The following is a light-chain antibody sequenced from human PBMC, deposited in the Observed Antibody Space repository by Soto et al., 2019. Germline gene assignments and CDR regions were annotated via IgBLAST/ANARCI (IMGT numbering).Light chain of an antibody. CDR2: DAS. CDR3: HQRSNWPPT. CDR1: QSVNNY. Sequence: EIVLTQSPATLSFSPGESATLSCRASQSVNNYLAWYQHKPGQAPRLLIYDASNRATGIPARFSGSGSGTDFTLTISSLEPEDFAVYFCHQRSNWPPTFGPGTKVDI. V-gene: IGKV3-11*01. J-gene: IGKJ3*01.